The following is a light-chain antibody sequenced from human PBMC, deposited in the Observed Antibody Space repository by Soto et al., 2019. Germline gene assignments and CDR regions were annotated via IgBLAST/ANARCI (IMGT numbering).Light chain of an antibody. CDR2: GAS. CDR1: QSVSSN. V-gene: IGKV3-15*01. J-gene: IGKJ1*01. Sequence: EIVMTQSPATLSVSPGERATLSCRASQSVSSNLAWYQQKPGQAPRLLIYGASTRATGIPARFSGSGSGTXXXXXXXXXXXXXXXXXYCQQYXXXPPRGTFGQGTKVEIK. CDR3: QQYXXXPPRGT.